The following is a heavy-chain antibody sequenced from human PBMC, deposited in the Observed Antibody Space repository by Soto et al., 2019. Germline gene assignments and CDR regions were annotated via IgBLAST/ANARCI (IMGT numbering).Heavy chain of an antibody. V-gene: IGHV1-18*01. Sequence: QVQLVQSGAEVKKPGASVKVSCKASGYTFSTSGITWVRQAPGQGLEWMGWISGHNGNTIYAQKLQDRVTMTTETSTTTAYMELWSLRSDDTAVYYCAKTSDCDSSGYYSWFDLWGQGTMVTVSS. D-gene: IGHD3-22*01. CDR2: ISGHNGNT. CDR3: AKTSDCDSSGYYSWFDL. CDR1: GYTFSTSG. J-gene: IGHJ5*02.